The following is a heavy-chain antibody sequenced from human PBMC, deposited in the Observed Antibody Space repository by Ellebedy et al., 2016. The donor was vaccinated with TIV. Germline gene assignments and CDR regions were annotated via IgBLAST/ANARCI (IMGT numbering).Heavy chain of an antibody. CDR1: GFTFSSYW. Sequence: GESLKISCAASGFTFSSYWMSWVRQAPGKGLEWVSAISGSGGSTYYADSVKGRFTISRDNSKNTLYLQMNSLRAEDTAVYYCAKDEAYYYDSSGYPPLYWGQGTLVTVSS. CDR3: AKDEAYYYDSSGYPPLY. CDR2: ISGSGGST. V-gene: IGHV3-23*01. J-gene: IGHJ4*02. D-gene: IGHD3-22*01.